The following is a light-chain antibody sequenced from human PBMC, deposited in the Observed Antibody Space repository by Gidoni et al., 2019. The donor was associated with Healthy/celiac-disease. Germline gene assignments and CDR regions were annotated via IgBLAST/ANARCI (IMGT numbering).Light chain of an antibody. V-gene: IGKV1-39*01. CDR2: TAS. Sequence: DIQMTQSPSSLSASVGDRVTITCRASQSISSYLNWYQQKPGKAPKPLLYTASSLQSGVPSRFSGSGSGTDFTLTISSRQPEDFATYYCQQSYSTAYTFXQXTKLEIK. CDR1: QSISSY. CDR3: QQSYSTAYT. J-gene: IGKJ2*01.